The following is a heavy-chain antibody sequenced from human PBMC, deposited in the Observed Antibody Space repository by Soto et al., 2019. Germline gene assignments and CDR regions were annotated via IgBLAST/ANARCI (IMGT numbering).Heavy chain of an antibody. Sequence: EVQLVESGGGLVQPGGSLRLYCAASGFTISSNYMSWVRQAPGKGLEGVSVIYSGGSTYYAHSVKGRFTISRDNSKNTLYLQMNSLRAEDTAVYYCARDRFRDTDLGVVYHMDVWGKGTTVTVSS. V-gene: IGHV3-66*01. CDR2: IYSGGST. CDR3: ARDRFRDTDLGVVYHMDV. CDR1: GFTISSNY. D-gene: IGHD5-18*01. J-gene: IGHJ6*03.